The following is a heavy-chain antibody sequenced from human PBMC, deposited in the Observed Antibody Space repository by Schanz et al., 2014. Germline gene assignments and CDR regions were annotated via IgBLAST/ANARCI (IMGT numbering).Heavy chain of an antibody. CDR3: AKTLFPGGTQTFGN. V-gene: IGHV3-7*03. CDR2: IKHDGSVK. J-gene: IGHJ4*02. D-gene: IGHD2-8*02. CDR1: GFAVDNYY. Sequence: EEQLVESGGGLVQPGGSLRLSCAASGFAVDNYYMSCVRQAPGRGLEWVANIKHDGSVKDYVDSVEGRFTISRDNAKRSLFLQMNSLRVEDTAVYYCAKTLFPGGTQTFGNWGRGTLVTVSS.